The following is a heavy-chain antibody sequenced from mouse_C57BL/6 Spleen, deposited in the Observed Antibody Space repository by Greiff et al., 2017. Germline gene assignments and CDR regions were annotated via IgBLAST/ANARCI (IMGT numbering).Heavy chain of an antibody. D-gene: IGHD2-5*01. J-gene: IGHJ4*01. CDR1: GYTFTSYW. CDR2: IYPGSGST. CDR3: ARTGYSNSAMDY. Sequence: QVQLQQTGAELVKPGASVKMSCKASGYTFTSYWITWVKQRPGQGLEWIGDIYPGSGSTNYNEKFKSKATLTVDTSSSTAYMQLSSLTSEDSAVYYCARTGYSNSAMDYWGQGTSVTVSS. V-gene: IGHV1-55*01.